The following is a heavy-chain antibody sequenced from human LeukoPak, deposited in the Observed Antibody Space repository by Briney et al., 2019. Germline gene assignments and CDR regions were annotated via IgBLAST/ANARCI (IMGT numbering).Heavy chain of an antibody. V-gene: IGHV1-8*01. Sequence: ASVKVSCKASGYTFTSYDINWVRQATGQGLEWMGWMNPNSGNTGYAQKFQGRVTMTRNTSISTAYMELSSLRSEDTAVYYCATGGSYYGPFDYWGQGTLVTVSS. CDR2: MNPNSGNT. J-gene: IGHJ4*02. CDR3: ATGGSYYGPFDY. D-gene: IGHD1-26*01. CDR1: GYTFTSYD.